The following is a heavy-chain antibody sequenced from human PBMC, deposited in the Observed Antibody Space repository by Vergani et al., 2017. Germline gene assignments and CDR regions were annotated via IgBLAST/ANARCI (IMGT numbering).Heavy chain of an antibody. Sequence: DVHLAESGGGFFQPGGSLRLSCSASGFSFNSYWMHWVRQVPGKGLLWVSRIKSDGSITAYADSVKGRFTISRDNSKNTLFLQMNSLKAEDTAVYYCARWLLRPYYYYMGVWGKGTTVTVSS. CDR3: ARWLLRPYYYYMGV. CDR2: IKSDGSIT. J-gene: IGHJ6*03. V-gene: IGHV3-74*03. CDR1: GFSFNSYW. D-gene: IGHD5-12*01.